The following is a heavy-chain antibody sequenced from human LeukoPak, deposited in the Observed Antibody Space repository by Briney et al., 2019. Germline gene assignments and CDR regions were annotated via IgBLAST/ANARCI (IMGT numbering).Heavy chain of an antibody. Sequence: PGGSLRLSCAASGFTFNNYWMSWVRQAPEKGLEWVANIKQDGSVKQYVDSMKGRFTISRDNAKNSLYLQMNSLRAEDTAVYYCARDRDDGGFEYWGQGTLVTVSS. D-gene: IGHD4-23*01. CDR3: ARDRDDGGFEY. V-gene: IGHV3-7*01. J-gene: IGHJ4*02. CDR1: GFTFNNYW. CDR2: IKQDGSVK.